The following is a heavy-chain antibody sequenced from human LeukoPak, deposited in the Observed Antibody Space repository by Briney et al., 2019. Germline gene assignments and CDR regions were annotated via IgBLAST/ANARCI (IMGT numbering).Heavy chain of an antibody. CDR3: ARNLYYYDSSGYYYY. D-gene: IGHD3-22*01. J-gene: IGHJ4*02. CDR2: ISGSGGST. CDR1: GFTFSSYA. V-gene: IGHV3-23*01. Sequence: GGSLRLSCAASGFTFSSYAMSWVRQAPGKGLEWVSAISGSGGSTYYAGSVKGRFTISRDNSKNTLYLQMNSLRAEDTAVYYCARNLYYYDSSGYYYYWGQGTLVTVSS.